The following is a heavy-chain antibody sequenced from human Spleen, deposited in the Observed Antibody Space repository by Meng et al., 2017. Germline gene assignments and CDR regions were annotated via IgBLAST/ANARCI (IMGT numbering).Heavy chain of an antibody. CDR3: ARDLGNGADY. Sequence: ASVKVSCKASGYIFTRFGISWVRQAPGQGLEWMGWISPYNGDTNYAQKLQGRVTMTTDTSTSTAYMELRSLRSDDTAVYYCARDLGNGADYWGQGTLVTVSS. CDR2: ISPYNGDT. J-gene: IGHJ4*02. CDR1: GYIFTRFG. D-gene: IGHD3-16*01. V-gene: IGHV1-18*01.